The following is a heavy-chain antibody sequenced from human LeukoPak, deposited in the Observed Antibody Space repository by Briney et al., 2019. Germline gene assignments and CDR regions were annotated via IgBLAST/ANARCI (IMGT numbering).Heavy chain of an antibody. CDR3: ARACSGGSCRDAFDI. Sequence: GGSLRLSCAASGFTVSSNYMSWVRQAPGKGLEGVSVIYSGGSTYYADSVKGRFTISRDNSKNSLYLQMNSLRAEDTAVYYCARACSGGSCRDAFDIWGQGTMVTVSS. CDR2: IYSGGST. CDR1: GFTVSSNY. D-gene: IGHD2-15*01. V-gene: IGHV3-66*01. J-gene: IGHJ3*02.